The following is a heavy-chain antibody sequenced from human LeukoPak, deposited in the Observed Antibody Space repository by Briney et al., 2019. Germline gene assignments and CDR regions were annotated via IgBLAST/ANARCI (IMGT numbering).Heavy chain of an antibody. V-gene: IGHV4-59*08. CDR2: IYYSGST. CDR1: GGSISNYY. CDR3: ARTYSSSGRAFDP. D-gene: IGHD6-13*01. J-gene: IGHJ5*02. Sequence: SETLSLTCTVSGGSISNYYWSWIRQPPGKGLEWIGYIYYSGSTNYNPSLKSRVTISVDTSKNQFSLKLSSVTAADTAVYYCARTYSSSGRAFDPWGQGTLVTVSS.